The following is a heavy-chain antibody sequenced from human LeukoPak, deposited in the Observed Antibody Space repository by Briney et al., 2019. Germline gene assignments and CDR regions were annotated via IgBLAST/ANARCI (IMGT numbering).Heavy chain of an antibody. Sequence: ASVKVSCKASGYTFTGYYMHWVRQAPGQGLEWMGWINPNSGGTNYAQKFQGRVTMTRDTSISTAYMELSRLRSDDTAVYYCARDREYCSGGSCYRWSYYYYMDVWGKGTTVTISS. V-gene: IGHV1-2*02. CDR1: GYTFTGYY. J-gene: IGHJ6*03. D-gene: IGHD2-15*01. CDR2: INPNSGGT. CDR3: ARDREYCSGGSCYRWSYYYYMDV.